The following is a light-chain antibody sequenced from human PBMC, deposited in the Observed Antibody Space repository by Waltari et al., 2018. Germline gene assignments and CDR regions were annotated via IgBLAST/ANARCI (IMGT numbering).Light chain of an antibody. CDR1: QCLLHGNGYNY. V-gene: IGKV2-28*01. CDR3: MQTLQTPPWT. J-gene: IGKJ1*01. CDR2: VGS. Sequence: DIVMTQSPLSLPVTPGEPASISCRSRQCLLHGNGYNYLAWYLQKPWQSPQLLIYVGSKRASGVPDRFSGSGSGTDFTLEISRVEAEDVGVYYCMQTLQTPPWTFGQGTKVEIK.